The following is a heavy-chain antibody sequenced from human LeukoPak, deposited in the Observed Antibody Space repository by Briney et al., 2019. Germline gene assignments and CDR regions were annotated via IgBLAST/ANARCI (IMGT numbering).Heavy chain of an antibody. CDR3: ARDPLGTTIFGVVTSYFDY. D-gene: IGHD3-3*01. Sequence: PGRSLRLSCAASGFTFSSYAMHWVRQAPGKGLEWVAVISYDGSNKYYADSVKGRFTISRDNSKNTLYLQMNSLRAEDTAVYYCARDPLGTTIFGVVTSYFDYWGQGTLVTVSS. CDR1: GFTFSSYA. V-gene: IGHV3-30-3*01. CDR2: ISYDGSNK. J-gene: IGHJ4*02.